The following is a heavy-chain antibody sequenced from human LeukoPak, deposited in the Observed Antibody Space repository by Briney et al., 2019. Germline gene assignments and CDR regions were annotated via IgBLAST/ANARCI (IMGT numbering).Heavy chain of an antibody. D-gene: IGHD3-22*01. J-gene: IGHJ4*02. CDR1: GFSFSTYT. V-gene: IGHV3-21*01. CDR2: ISSSSNYI. Sequence: GGSLRLSCIASGFSFSTYTMNWVRQAPGKGLEWVSSISSSSNYIYSADSMEGRFTISRDNAKNSLYLQMNSLRAEDTAVYYCARGGGTMIVDQFDYWGQGTLVTVSS. CDR3: ARGGGTMIVDQFDY.